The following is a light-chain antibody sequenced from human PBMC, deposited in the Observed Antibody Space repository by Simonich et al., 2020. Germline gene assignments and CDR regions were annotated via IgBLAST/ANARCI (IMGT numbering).Light chain of an antibody. Sequence: NFMLTQPHSVSESPGKTVTISCTRSSGSIASNYVQWYQQRPGSAPTTVIYEDNQRPSGVPDRFFGYIDSSSNSASLTISGLKTEDEADYYCQSYDSSIWVFGGGTKLTVL. CDR2: EDN. J-gene: IGLJ3*02. CDR1: SGSIASNY. V-gene: IGLV6-57*03. CDR3: QSYDSSIWV.